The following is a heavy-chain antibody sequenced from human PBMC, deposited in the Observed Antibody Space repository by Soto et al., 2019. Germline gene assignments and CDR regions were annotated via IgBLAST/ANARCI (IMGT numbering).Heavy chain of an antibody. Sequence: QVQLVQSGAEVRKPGSSVRVSCKASGGSFNRHTISWVRQAPGQGLEWMGGIIPIFGTANHAQKFQGRVTIIVDESTSTVYMELSSLRSDDTAIDYCARGWGYDSTDYYYAYWGQGTLVIVSS. D-gene: IGHD3-22*01. CDR2: IIPIFGTA. J-gene: IGHJ4*02. CDR3: ARGWGYDSTDYYYAY. V-gene: IGHV1-69*01. CDR1: GGSFNRHT.